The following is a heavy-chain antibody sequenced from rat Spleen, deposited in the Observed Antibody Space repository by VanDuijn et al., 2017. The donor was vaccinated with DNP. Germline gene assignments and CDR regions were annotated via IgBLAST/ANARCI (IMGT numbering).Heavy chain of an antibody. J-gene: IGHJ4*01. D-gene: IGHD1-4*01. CDR2: VKLSGTT. V-gene: IGHV3-3*01. Sequence: EVQLQESGPGLVKTSQSLSLTCSVTGYSITSSYRWNWIRKFPGNKLEWMGSVKLSGTTNYNPSLKSRISITRDTSKNQLFLQVNSVTTEDTATYYCARWPGYNPPYAMDAWGQGTSVTVSS. CDR1: GYSITSSYR. CDR3: ARWPGYNPPYAMDA.